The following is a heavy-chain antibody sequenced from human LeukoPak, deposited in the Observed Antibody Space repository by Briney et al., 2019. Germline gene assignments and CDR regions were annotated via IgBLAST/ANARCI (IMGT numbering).Heavy chain of an antibody. CDR2: IYSGGST. Sequence: PGGSLRLSCAASGFTFSTYWMTWVRQAPGKGLEWVSVIYSGGSTYYADSVKGRFTISRDNSKNTLYLQMNSLRAEDTAVYYCARGLGGYTSSWFLDYWGQGTLVTVS. D-gene: IGHD6-13*01. CDR3: ARGLGGYTSSWFLDY. J-gene: IGHJ4*02. CDR1: GFTFSTYW. V-gene: IGHV3-53*01.